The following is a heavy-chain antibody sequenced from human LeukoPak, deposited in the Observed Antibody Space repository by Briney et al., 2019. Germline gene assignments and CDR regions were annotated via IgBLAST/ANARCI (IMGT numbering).Heavy chain of an antibody. V-gene: IGHV1-18*01. Sequence: GASVKVSCKASGYTFTSYGISWVRQAPGQGLEWMGWISPYSGNTNYAQKLQGRVTMTTDTSTTTAYMELRSLRSDDTAVYYCAREMATIDYNYMDVWGKGTTVTVSS. CDR2: ISPYSGNT. CDR3: AREMATIDYNYMDV. D-gene: IGHD5-24*01. J-gene: IGHJ6*03. CDR1: GYTFTSYG.